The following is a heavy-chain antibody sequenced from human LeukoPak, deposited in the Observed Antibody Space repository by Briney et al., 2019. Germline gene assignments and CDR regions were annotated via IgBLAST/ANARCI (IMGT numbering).Heavy chain of an antibody. J-gene: IGHJ4*02. Sequence: ASVKVSCKASGGTFSNYAISWVRQAPGQGLEWMGGIIPIFGTANYAQKFQGRVTITADKSTSTAYMELSSLRSEDTAVYYCARDGYCSGGSCYKGRFDYWGQGTLVTVSS. CDR2: IIPIFGTA. V-gene: IGHV1-69*06. CDR3: ARDGYCSGGSCYKGRFDY. D-gene: IGHD2-15*01. CDR1: GGTFSNYA.